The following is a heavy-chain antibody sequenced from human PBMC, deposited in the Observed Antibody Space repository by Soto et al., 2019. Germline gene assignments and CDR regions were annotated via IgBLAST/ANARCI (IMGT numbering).Heavy chain of an antibody. CDR2: IYYSGTT. V-gene: IGHV4-59*08. D-gene: IGHD1-26*01. J-gene: IGHJ4*02. Sequence: SETQSLTSTVSGGSIIHYYWTWIRQPTGKGLEWMGYIYYSGTTTNYNPSLKSRVTLSVDTSKNQFSLKLSSVTAADTAVYYCARLGGSYAVPHFDYWGQGTLVTVSS. CDR1: GGSIIHYY. CDR3: ARLGGSYAVPHFDY.